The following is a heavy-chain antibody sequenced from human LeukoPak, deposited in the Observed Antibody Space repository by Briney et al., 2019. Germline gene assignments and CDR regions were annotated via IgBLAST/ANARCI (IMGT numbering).Heavy chain of an antibody. J-gene: IGHJ6*02. D-gene: IGHD6-19*01. CDR1: GYTFTSYG. Sequence: GASVKVSCTASGYTFTSYGISWVRQAPGQGLEWMGWISAYNGNTNYAQKLQGRVTMTTDTSTSTAYMELRSLRSDDTAVYYCARDRQWLSYYYYGMDVWGQGTTVTVSS. CDR2: ISAYNGNT. CDR3: ARDRQWLSYYYYGMDV. V-gene: IGHV1-18*01.